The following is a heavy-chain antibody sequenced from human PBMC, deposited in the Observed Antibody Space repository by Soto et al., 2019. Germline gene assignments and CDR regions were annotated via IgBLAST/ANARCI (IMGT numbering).Heavy chain of an antibody. J-gene: IGHJ6*02. CDR3: AKNGQPPYYYYGLDV. CDR1: GYTFTRYG. V-gene: IGHV1-18*01. CDR2: ISGYNGDA. Sequence: ASVKVSCKASGYTFTRYGIIWVRQAPGQGLEWMGWISGYNGDANYAQSFQGRVSMTIDTSTTTAYMELRTLTPDDTAVYYCAKNGQPPYYYYGLDVWGQGTKVTV. D-gene: IGHD2-8*01.